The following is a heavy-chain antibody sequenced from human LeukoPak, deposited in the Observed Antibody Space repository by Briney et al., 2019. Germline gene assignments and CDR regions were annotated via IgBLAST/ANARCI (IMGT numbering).Heavy chain of an antibody. CDR2: IYYSGST. J-gene: IGHJ5*02. Sequence: SETLSLTCTVSGDSISSYYCSWIRQPPGKGLEWIGYIYYSGSTNYNPSLKSRVTISVDTSKNQFSLKLSSVTAADTAVYYCARGQEDTAMVTNWFDPWGQGTLVTVSS. CDR1: GDSISSYY. D-gene: IGHD5-18*01. CDR3: ARGQEDTAMVTNWFDP. V-gene: IGHV4-59*01.